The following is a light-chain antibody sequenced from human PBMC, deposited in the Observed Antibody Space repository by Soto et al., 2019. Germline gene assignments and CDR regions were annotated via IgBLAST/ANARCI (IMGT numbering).Light chain of an antibody. CDR1: QSFSSGY. J-gene: IGKJ2*02. Sequence: EIVLTQSPGTLSLSPGERATLSCRASQSFSSGYLAWYQQKPGQTPRLLIYGASTRATGIPDRFSGSGSGTEFTLIISRLEPEDLGVYYGQQYGGSFPWTFGQGTKLEIK. CDR2: GAS. CDR3: QQYGGSFPWT. V-gene: IGKV3-20*01.